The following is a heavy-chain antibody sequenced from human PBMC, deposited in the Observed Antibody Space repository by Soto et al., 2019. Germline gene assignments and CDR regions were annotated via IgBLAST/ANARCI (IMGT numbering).Heavy chain of an antibody. CDR2: IWYDGSTE. CDR1: GYSFRSYG. CDR3: ARERGFVRGVLRYYLDY. V-gene: IGHV3-33*01. D-gene: IGHD3-10*01. Sequence: QVKLVESGGGVVQPGGSLRLSCAASGYSFRSYGMHWVRQAPGKGLEWVALIWYDGSTEYYADSVQGRFTISRDNSETTVYLQMNSLSVEDTATYYCARERGFVRGVLRYYLDYWGQGTLVTVSS. J-gene: IGHJ4*02.